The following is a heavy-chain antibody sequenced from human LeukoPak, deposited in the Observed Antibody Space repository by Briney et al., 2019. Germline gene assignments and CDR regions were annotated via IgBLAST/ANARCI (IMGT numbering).Heavy chain of an antibody. CDR2: ISSCSSYI. V-gene: IGHV3-21*01. CDR3: ARDTVAVAGGFDY. Sequence: PGGSLRLSCAASGFTFSSYSMNWVRQAPGKGLEWVSSISSCSSYIYYADSVKGRFTISRDNAKNSLYLQMNSLRAEDTAVYYCARDTVAVAGGFDYWGQGTLVTVSS. J-gene: IGHJ4*02. D-gene: IGHD6-19*01. CDR1: GFTFSSYS.